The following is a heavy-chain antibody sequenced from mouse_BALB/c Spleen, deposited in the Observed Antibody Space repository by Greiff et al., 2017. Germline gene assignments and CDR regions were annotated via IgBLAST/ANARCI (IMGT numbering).Heavy chain of an antibody. V-gene: IGHV1-26*01. CDR1: GYSFTGYY. Sequence: VQLQQSGPELVKPGASVKISCKASGYSFTGYYMHWVKQSHVKSLEWIGRINPYNGATSYNQNFKDKASLTVDKSSSTAYMELHSLTSEDSAVYYCARDGGNYYAMDYWGQGTSVTVSS. D-gene: IGHD2-1*01. J-gene: IGHJ4*01. CDR2: INPYNGAT. CDR3: ARDGGNYYAMDY.